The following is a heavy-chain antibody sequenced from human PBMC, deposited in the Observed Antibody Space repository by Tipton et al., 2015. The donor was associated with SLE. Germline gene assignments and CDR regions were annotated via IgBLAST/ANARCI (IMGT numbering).Heavy chain of an antibody. J-gene: IGHJ4*02. V-gene: IGHV4-31*03. Sequence: LSLTCTVSGGSIPRGGHYWGWIRQHPGKGLAWLGDIHDSGSTFYNPSLKSRITISVDTSKNQFSLKLRSVIAADTAVYYCARRGRVVGVVTPAPFDYWGQGLLVTVSS. CDR1: GGSIPRGGHY. D-gene: IGHD3-3*01. CDR3: ARRGRVVGVVTPAPFDY. CDR2: IHDSGST.